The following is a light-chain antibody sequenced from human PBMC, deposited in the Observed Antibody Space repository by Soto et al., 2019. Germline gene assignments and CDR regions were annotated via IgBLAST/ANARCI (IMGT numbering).Light chain of an antibody. CDR2: GAS. Sequence: DIQMTQSPSSLSASVGDRVTITCRASQGISNFLAWYQQKPGKVPKLLIYGASTLQSGVPSRFSGSGSGTDFTLTISSLQPEDVATYYCQKYNSAPPFTFGPGTKVDIK. CDR1: QGISNF. CDR3: QKYNSAPPFT. V-gene: IGKV1-27*01. J-gene: IGKJ3*01.